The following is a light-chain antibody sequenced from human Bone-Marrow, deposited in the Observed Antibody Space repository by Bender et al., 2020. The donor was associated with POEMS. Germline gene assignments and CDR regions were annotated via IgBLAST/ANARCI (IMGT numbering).Light chain of an antibody. J-gene: IGLJ3*02. CDR2: INN. CDR1: SSNIGTNP. Sequence: QSVLTQPPSASGTPGQRVTISCSGSSSNIGTNPVNWYQQLPGTAPKLLIYINNQRPSGVPDRFSGSKSGNTAPLTVSGLQAEDEADYYCAAWEDSLNGWVFGGGTKLTVL. CDR3: AAWEDSLNGWV. V-gene: IGLV1-44*01.